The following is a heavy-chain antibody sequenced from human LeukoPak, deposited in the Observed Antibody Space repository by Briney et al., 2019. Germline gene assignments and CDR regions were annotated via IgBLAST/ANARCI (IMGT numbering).Heavy chain of an antibody. Sequence: ETLSLTCTVSGGSIGSSAYSWGWIRQPPGKGLEWVSIIYSGGSTLYADSVKGRFTISRDNSKNTLYLQMNSLRAEDTAVYYCARGGSYLSAFDIWGQGTMVTVS. CDR1: GGSIGSSAYS. V-gene: IGHV3-53*03. CDR3: ARGGSYLSAFDI. CDR2: IYSGGST. D-gene: IGHD1-26*01. J-gene: IGHJ3*02.